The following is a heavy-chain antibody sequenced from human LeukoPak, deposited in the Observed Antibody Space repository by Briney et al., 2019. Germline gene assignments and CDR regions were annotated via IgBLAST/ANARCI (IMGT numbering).Heavy chain of an antibody. Sequence: GSLRLSCAASGFTFSSYEMNWVRQAPGKGLEWVSYISSSGSTIYYADSVKGRFTISRDNAKNSLYLQMNSLRAEDTAVYYCAELGITMIGGVWGKGATVTISS. D-gene: IGHD3-10*02. J-gene: IGHJ6*04. CDR1: GFTFSSYE. CDR3: AELGITMIGGV. V-gene: IGHV3-48*03. CDR2: ISSSGSTI.